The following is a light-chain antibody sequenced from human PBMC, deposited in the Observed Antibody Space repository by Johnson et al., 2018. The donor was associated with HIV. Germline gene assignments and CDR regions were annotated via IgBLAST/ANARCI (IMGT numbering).Light chain of an antibody. CDR2: DPI. Sequence: QSVLTQPPSVSAAPGQKVTISCSGSSSNIGRHYVSWYQQAQGPAPSLVIYDPIKRHPGIPARFSGSKSGTSAPLGITGLQTGDEADYYCGTWDSSLNAYVFGTGTKVTVL. CDR3: GTWDSSLNAYV. CDR1: SSNIGRHY. J-gene: IGLJ1*01. V-gene: IGLV1-51*01.